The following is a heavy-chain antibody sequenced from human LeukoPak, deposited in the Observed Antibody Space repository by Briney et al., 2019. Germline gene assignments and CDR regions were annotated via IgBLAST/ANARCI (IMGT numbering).Heavy chain of an antibody. V-gene: IGHV4-59*01. CDR3: ARAGQFIAARPITFDY. CDR1: GGSISNYY. CDR2: IYYSGST. D-gene: IGHD6-6*01. J-gene: IGHJ4*02. Sequence: SETLSLTCTVSGGSISNYYWSWIRQPPGKGLEWIGYIYYSGSTNHNPSLKSRVTISVDTSKNQFSLKLSSVTAADTAVCYCARAGQFIAARPITFDYWGQGTLVTVSS.